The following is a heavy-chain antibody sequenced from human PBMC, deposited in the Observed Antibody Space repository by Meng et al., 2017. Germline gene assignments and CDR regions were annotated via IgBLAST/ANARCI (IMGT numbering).Heavy chain of an antibody. J-gene: IGHJ3*02. D-gene: IGHD3-22*01. CDR3: ARDRAPYDGGAFDI. Sequence: ASVKVSCKASDYTFTSSGISWLRQAPGQGREWMGWISAYNGNTNYAQKLQGRVTMTTDTSTSTAYMELRSLRSDDTAVYYCARDRAPYDGGAFDIWGQGTMVTVSS. CDR2: ISAYNGNT. CDR1: DYTFTSSG. V-gene: IGHV1-18*01.